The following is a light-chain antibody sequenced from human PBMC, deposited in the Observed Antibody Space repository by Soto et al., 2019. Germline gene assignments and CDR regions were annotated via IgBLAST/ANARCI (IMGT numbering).Light chain of an antibody. Sequence: SVLTQSPATLSLSPGERATLSCRASPSVTNYLAWYQQKPGQAPRLLIYGAFNRATGIPARFSGSGSGTDFTLTISSLEPEDFAVYYCQQRNIWPPVTFGQGTRLEIK. CDR2: GAF. V-gene: IGKV3-11*01. J-gene: IGKJ5*01. CDR1: PSVTNY. CDR3: QQRNIWPPVT.